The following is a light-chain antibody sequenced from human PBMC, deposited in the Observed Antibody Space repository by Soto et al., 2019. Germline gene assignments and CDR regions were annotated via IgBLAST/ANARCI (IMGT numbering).Light chain of an antibody. CDR3: LQDSSNPYT. V-gene: IGKV1-6*01. Sequence: IQMTQSPSSLSASVGDRVTITCRASQGIRKDLGWYQQKPGKAPKLLIYGISNLQSGVPSRFSGSGSGTEFTLTISSLQPEDFATYYCLQDSSNPYTLGQGTKLEIK. CDR2: GIS. CDR1: QGIRKD. J-gene: IGKJ2*01.